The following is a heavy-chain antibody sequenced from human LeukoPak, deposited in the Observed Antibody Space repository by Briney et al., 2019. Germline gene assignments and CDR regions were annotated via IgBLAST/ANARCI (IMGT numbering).Heavy chain of an antibody. V-gene: IGHV4-59*08. CDR2: IYYSGST. Sequence: SETLSLTCTVSGGSIISYYWSWIRQPPGKGLEWIGYIYYSGSTNYNPSLKSRVTISVDTSKNQFSLKLSSVTAADTAVYYCARRQHTYSAHWFDPWGQGTLVTVSS. CDR1: GGSIISYY. J-gene: IGHJ5*02. D-gene: IGHD1-26*01. CDR3: ARRQHTYSAHWFDP.